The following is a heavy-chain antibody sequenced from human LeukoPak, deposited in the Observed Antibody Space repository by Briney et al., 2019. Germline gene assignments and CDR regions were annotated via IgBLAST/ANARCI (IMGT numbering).Heavy chain of an antibody. CDR1: GYTFTGYY. V-gene: IGHV1-8*03. CDR2: MNPNSGNT. Sequence: ASVKVSCKASGYTFTGYYMHWVRQAPGQGLEWMGWMNPNSGNTGYAQKFQGRVTITRNTSISTAYMELSSLRSEDTAVYYCARVSRGFGELLPDYWGQGTLVTVSS. D-gene: IGHD3-10*01. CDR3: ARVSRGFGELLPDY. J-gene: IGHJ4*02.